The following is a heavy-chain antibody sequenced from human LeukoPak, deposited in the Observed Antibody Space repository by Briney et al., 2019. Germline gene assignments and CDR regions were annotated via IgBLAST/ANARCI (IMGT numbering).Heavy chain of an antibody. Sequence: PGGSLRLSCAASGFSFRSDWMHWVRQPPGKGLLWVSRINRDGRDTSYADSVKGRFTISRDNAKNTLYLQMNSLRVEDTGVYYCARAGEQLPIDWWGQGTLVTV. J-gene: IGHJ4*02. V-gene: IGHV3-74*01. CDR2: INRDGRDT. CDR3: ARAGEQLPIDW. D-gene: IGHD6-13*01. CDR1: GFSFRSDW.